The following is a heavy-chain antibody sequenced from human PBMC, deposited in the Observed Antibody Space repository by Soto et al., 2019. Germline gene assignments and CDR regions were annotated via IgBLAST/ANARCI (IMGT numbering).Heavy chain of an antibody. Sequence: VASVKVSCKASGGTFSSYAISWVRQAPGQGLEWMGGIIPIFGTANYAQKFQGRVTITADKSTSTAYMELSSLRSEDTAVYYCARGKIYDSSGYYFPGPNWFDPWGQGTLVTVSS. J-gene: IGHJ5*02. CDR3: ARGKIYDSSGYYFPGPNWFDP. V-gene: IGHV1-69*06. D-gene: IGHD3-22*01. CDR1: GGTFSSYA. CDR2: IIPIFGTA.